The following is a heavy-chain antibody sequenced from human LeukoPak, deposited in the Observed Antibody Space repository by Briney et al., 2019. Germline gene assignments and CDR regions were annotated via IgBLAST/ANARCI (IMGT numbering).Heavy chain of an antibody. Sequence: SETLSLTCAVYGGSFSGYYWSWIRQPPGKGLEWIGEINHSGSTNYNPSLKSRVTISVDTSKNQFSLKLSSVTAADTAVYYCARGVPYRVRGVKSDYWGQGTLVTVSS. V-gene: IGHV4-34*01. CDR1: GGSFSGYY. CDR3: ARGVPYRVRGVKSDY. J-gene: IGHJ4*02. CDR2: INHSGST. D-gene: IGHD3-10*01.